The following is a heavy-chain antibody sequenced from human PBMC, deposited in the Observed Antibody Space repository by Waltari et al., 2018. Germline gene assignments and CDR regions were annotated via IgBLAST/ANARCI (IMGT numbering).Heavy chain of an antibody. CDR1: GFTFSSYS. CDR3: ARDRCGSCYSAFDY. Sequence: EVQLVESGGGLVKPGGSLRLSCAASGFTFSSYSMNWVRQAPGKGLEWVSSISSSSSYIYYADSVKGRLTISRDNAKNSLYLQMNSLRAEDTAVYYCARDRCGSCYSAFDYWGQGTLVTVSS. D-gene: IGHD2-15*01. V-gene: IGHV3-21*01. CDR2: ISSSSSYI. J-gene: IGHJ4*02.